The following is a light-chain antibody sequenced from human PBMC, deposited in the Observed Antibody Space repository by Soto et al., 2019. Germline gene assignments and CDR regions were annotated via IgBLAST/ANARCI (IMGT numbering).Light chain of an antibody. CDR2: SAS. Sequence: IVMTQSPATLSVSPGERATLSCRASQSVATNLAWYQQKPGQAPRPLIHSASTRAHGVPARFRGSGSGTEFTLTSSSLQSEDFAVYYGQHHNYWLYFGQGTILEIK. V-gene: IGKV3-15*01. CDR3: QHHNYWLY. CDR1: QSVATN. J-gene: IGKJ2*01.